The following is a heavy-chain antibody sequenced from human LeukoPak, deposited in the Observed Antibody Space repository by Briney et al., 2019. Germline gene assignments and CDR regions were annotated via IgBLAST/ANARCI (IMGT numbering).Heavy chain of an antibody. CDR1: GFTFSSYA. Sequence: GSLRLSCAASGFTFSSYAMSWVRQAPGKGLEWVSVTSGSGDSTSYTDYVKGRFTISRDNSKNTLYLQMNSLRAEDTAVYYCAASAAIDSYFDYWGQGTLVTVSS. CDR2: TSGSGDST. J-gene: IGHJ4*02. V-gene: IGHV3-23*01. D-gene: IGHD2-2*02. CDR3: AASAAIDSYFDY.